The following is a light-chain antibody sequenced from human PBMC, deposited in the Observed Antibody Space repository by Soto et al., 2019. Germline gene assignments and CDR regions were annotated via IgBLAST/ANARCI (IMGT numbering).Light chain of an antibody. CDR2: SAS. CDR3: QQYNIWPLT. Sequence: EVLMTQSPATLSVSPGERATLSCRASQSVTSNLTWYQQKPGQAPRLLIYSASTRATGIPARFSGSGSGTEFTLTITSLQSEDFAVYYCQQYNIWPLTFGGGTKVEIK. J-gene: IGKJ4*01. CDR1: QSVTSN. V-gene: IGKV3-15*01.